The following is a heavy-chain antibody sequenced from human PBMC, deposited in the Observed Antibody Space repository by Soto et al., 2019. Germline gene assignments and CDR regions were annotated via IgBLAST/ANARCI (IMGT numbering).Heavy chain of an antibody. CDR2: ISSNGGST. CDR1: GFTFSSYA. V-gene: IGHV3-64*01. J-gene: IGHJ3*02. CDR3: ARGIGGELWPNDAFDI. D-gene: IGHD3-16*01. Sequence: GGSLRLSCAASGFTFSSYAMHWVRQAPGKGLEYVSAISSNGGSTYYANSVKGRFTISSDNSKNTLYLQMGSLRAEDMAVYYCARGIGGELWPNDAFDIWGQGTMVTVSS.